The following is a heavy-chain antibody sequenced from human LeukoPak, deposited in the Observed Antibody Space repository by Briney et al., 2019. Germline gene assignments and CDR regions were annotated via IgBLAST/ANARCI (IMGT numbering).Heavy chain of an antibody. J-gene: IGHJ3*02. CDR3: AKPVVTGNDAFDI. Sequence: PGRSLRLSCAASGFTFSSYGMHWVRQAPSKGLEWVAVISYDGSNKYYEDSVKGRFTISRDNSKNTLYLQMNSLRAEDTAVYYCAKPVVTGNDAFDIWGQGTMVTVSS. CDR1: GFTFSSYG. D-gene: IGHD4-23*01. V-gene: IGHV3-30*18. CDR2: ISYDGSNK.